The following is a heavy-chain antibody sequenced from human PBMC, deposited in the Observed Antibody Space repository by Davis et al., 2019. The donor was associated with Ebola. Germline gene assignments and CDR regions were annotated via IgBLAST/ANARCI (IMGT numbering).Heavy chain of an antibody. D-gene: IGHD2-2*01. V-gene: IGHV4-34*01. CDR1: GGSFSGYY. CDR2: INHSGST. CDR3: AIPYCSSTTCSLDY. Sequence: MPGGSLRLSCAVYGGSFSGYYWSWIRQPPGKGLEWIGEINHSGSTNYTPSLKSRVTISVDTSKNQFSLKLSSVTAADTAVYYCAIPYCSSTTCSLDYWGQGTLVTVSS. J-gene: IGHJ4*02.